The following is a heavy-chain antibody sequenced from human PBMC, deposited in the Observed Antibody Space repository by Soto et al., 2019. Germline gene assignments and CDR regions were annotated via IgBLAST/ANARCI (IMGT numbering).Heavy chain of an antibody. CDR3: ATYYDSSLSYFDY. Sequence: ASVKVSCKASGGTFSSYAISWVRQASGQGLEWMGGIIPIFGTANYAQKFQGRVTITADESTSTAYMELSSLRSEDTAVYYCATYYDSSLSYFDYWGKGTLVTVSS. V-gene: IGHV1-69*13. D-gene: IGHD3-22*01. CDR2: IIPIFGTA. CDR1: GGTFSSYA. J-gene: IGHJ4*02.